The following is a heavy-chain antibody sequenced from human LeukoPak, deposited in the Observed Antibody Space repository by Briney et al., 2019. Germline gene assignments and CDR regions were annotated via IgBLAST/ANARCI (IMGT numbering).Heavy chain of an antibody. Sequence: GESLKISCKGSGYGFTSDWISWVRQMPGKGLEWMGRIDPSDSYAHYSPSFQGHVTISTDKSTSTAYLQWSSLKASDTAMYYRARWNSGPAAAMDYWGQGTLVIVSS. CDR3: ARWNSGPAAAMDY. CDR1: GYGFTSDW. D-gene: IGHD2-2*01. V-gene: IGHV5-10-1*01. J-gene: IGHJ4*02. CDR2: IDPSDSYA.